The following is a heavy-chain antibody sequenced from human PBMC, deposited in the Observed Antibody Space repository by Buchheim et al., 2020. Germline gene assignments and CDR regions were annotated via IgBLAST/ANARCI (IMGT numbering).Heavy chain of an antibody. D-gene: IGHD6-19*01. V-gene: IGHV4-34*01. Sequence: QVQLQQWGAGLLKPSETLSLTCAVYGGSFSGYYWSWIRQPPGKGLEWIGEINHSGSTNYNPSLKSRVTISVDTSKNQFSLKLSSVTAADTAVYYCARDVGSSGWWYYYGMDVWGQGTT. CDR3: ARDVGSSGWWYYYGMDV. CDR1: GGSFSGYY. CDR2: INHSGST. J-gene: IGHJ6*02.